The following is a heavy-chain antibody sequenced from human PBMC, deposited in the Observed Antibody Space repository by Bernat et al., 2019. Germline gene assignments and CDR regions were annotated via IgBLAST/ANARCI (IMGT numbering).Heavy chain of an antibody. CDR2: ISGSGGST. V-gene: IGHV3-23*01. CDR1: GFTFSSYA. D-gene: IGHD3-9*01. Sequence: EVQLLESGGGLVQPGRSLRLSCAASGFTFSSYAMSWVRQAPGKGLEWDSAISGSGGSTYYADSVKGRFTISRDNSKNTLYLQMNSLRAEDTAVYYCAKDGYFDWLSRAFDIWGQGTMVTVSS. CDR3: AKDGYFDWLSRAFDI. J-gene: IGHJ3*02.